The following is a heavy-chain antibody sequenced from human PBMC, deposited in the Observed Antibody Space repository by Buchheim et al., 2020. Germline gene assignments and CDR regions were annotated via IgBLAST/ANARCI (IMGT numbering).Heavy chain of an antibody. CDR3: ARDKAYFDSSGYYFYYFGMDV. CDR2: ISSDGSSE. D-gene: IGHD3-22*01. J-gene: IGHJ6*02. CDR1: GFTFSSHW. V-gene: IGHV3-74*01. Sequence: EVQLVESGGGVIQPGGSLRLSCAASGFTFSSHWMHWVRQAPGKGLEWVSRISSDGSSERYADSVKGRFTISRDNAQNTVYLQMNSLRAEDTAVYYCARDKAYFDSSGYYFYYFGMDVWGQGTT.